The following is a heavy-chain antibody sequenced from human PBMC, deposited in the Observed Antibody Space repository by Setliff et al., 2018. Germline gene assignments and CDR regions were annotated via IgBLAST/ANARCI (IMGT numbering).Heavy chain of an antibody. V-gene: IGHV3-66*01. Sequence: GGSLRLSCAASGFTVSSNYMSWVRQAPGKGPEYVSIIYTDGTTYYTDSVKGRFTISRDNSKNTLYPQLNSLRAEDTAVYYCVRGLPFDYWGQGTLVTVSS. CDR2: IYTDGTT. CDR1: GFTVSSNY. CDR3: VRGLPFDY. J-gene: IGHJ4*02.